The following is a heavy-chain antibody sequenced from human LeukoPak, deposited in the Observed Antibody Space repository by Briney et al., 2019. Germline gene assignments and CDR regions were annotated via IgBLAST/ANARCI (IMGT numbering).Heavy chain of an antibody. CDR3: AKALVGASAGDAFDI. V-gene: IGHV4-38-2*02. Sequence: SETLSLTCTVSGYSISSDYYWGWIRQPPGKGLEWIGNIYHSGSTYYNPSLKSRVTISVDTSKNQFSLKLSSVTAADTAVYYCAKALVGASAGDAFDIWGQGTMVTVSS. J-gene: IGHJ3*02. CDR2: IYHSGST. D-gene: IGHD1-26*01. CDR1: GYSISSDYY.